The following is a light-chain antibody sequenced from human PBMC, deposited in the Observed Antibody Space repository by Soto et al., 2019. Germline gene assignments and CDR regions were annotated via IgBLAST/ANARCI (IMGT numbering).Light chain of an antibody. V-gene: IGLV2-14*01. J-gene: IGLJ3*02. CDR1: SSDIGGYNY. CDR2: EVS. Sequence: QSALTQPASVSGSPGQSITISCTGASSDIGGYNYVSWYQQHPGKAPKLMIYEVSNRPSGVSDRFSCSKSDNTASLTISGFRAEDEDEDYCCSCTTSSTRTEVFGRGTKLTVL. CDR3: CSCTTSSTRTEV.